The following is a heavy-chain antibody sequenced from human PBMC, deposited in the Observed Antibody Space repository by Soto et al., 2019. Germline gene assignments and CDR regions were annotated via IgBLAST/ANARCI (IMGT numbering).Heavy chain of an antibody. V-gene: IGHV1-2*02. Sequence: QVHLVQSGAEVKQPGASVRVSCKASGNTHTIYFIHWLRQAPGQGLEWMGWINSVSGGANYAPRFQGRVTMTRDTSSTTAFMELSGLRSDDTAVYYCARGGSYYAHWGQGTLVTVSS. D-gene: IGHD1-26*01. CDR3: ARGGSYYAH. J-gene: IGHJ4*02. CDR2: INSVSGGA. CDR1: GNTHTIYF.